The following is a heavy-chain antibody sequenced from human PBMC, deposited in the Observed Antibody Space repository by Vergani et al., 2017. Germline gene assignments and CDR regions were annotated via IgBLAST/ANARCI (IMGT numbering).Heavy chain of an antibody. J-gene: IGHJ3*02. CDR2: LSASDRRT. CDR3: AKVGRSEVAGTFGAFDI. V-gene: IGHV3-23*01. Sequence: EVQLLESGGGLVQPGGSLRLSSAASGFTFSTYAMTWVRQAPGKGLEWVSTLSASDRRTHYADSVKGRFTISRDISKNTLFLHMNSLRPEDTAVYYCAKVGRSEVAGTFGAFDIWGQGTMVTVSS. D-gene: IGHD6-19*01. CDR1: GFTFSTYA.